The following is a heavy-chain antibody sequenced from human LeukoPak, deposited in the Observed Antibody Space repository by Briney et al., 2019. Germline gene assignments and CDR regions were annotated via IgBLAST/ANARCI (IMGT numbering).Heavy chain of an antibody. V-gene: IGHV3-30*18. J-gene: IGHJ4*02. CDR3: AKVLYSCFPPYPFDS. CDR2: ISYDGSSK. Sequence: GGSLRLSCAASGFTFSTYAMHWVRQAPGKGLDWVAVISYDGSSKYYADSVKGRFTISRDNSKSTLYLQMNSLRTEDTAVYYCAKVLYSCFPPYPFDSWGQGSLVTVSS. D-gene: IGHD1-26*01. CDR1: GFTFSTYA.